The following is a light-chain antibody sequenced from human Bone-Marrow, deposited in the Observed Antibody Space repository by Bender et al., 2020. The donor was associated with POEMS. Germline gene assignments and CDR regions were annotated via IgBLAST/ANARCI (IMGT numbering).Light chain of an antibody. V-gene: IGLV2-14*02. Sequence: QSALTQPASVSGSPGQSITISCTGTSSDVGSYNLVSWYLQHPGKPPKLIIYEVSNRPSGVSNRFSASKSGNTASLTISGLQAEDEADYYCSSYTRSSTLVFGGGTKLTVL. CDR2: EVS. CDR3: SSYTRSSTLV. CDR1: SSDVGSYNL. J-gene: IGLJ3*02.